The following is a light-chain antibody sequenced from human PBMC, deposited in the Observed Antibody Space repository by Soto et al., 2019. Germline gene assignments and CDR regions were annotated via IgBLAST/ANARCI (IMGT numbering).Light chain of an antibody. Sequence: DIHLTQSPSFLSASVGDRVTITCRPSQAVPNNMAWYQQKPGKPPKLLIYEESTLHSGVPSRFSGRKSGTQFTRTSDSLQTEDFATYYCQQVKTYPRTFGGGTKVEIK. J-gene: IGKJ4*01. CDR1: QAVPNN. V-gene: IGKV1-9*01. CDR3: QQVKTYPRT. CDR2: EES.